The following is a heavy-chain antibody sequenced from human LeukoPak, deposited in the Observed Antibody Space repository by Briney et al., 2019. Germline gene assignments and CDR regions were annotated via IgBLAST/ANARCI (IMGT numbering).Heavy chain of an antibody. J-gene: IGHJ4*02. D-gene: IGHD6-6*01. CDR3: ARRSVSVVRRSSSSFDY. V-gene: IGHV4-34*01. Sequence: SSETLSPTCAVYGGSFSGYYWSWIRQPPGKGLEWIGEINHSGSTNYNPSLKSRVTISVDTSKNQFSLKLSSVTAADTAVYYCARRSVSVVRRSSSSFDYWGQGTLVTVSS. CDR2: INHSGST. CDR1: GGSFSGYY.